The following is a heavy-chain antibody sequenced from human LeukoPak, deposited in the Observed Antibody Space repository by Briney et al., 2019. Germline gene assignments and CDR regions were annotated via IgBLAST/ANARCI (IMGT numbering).Heavy chain of an antibody. Sequence: GGALRLSCAASGFNFNSYWMSWVRQAPGKGLECVANIKQDGSEIYFVDSVKGRFTISRDNAKSSAYPQMNSLRGEDTAVYYCARARYGSGGYFFDFWGQGTLVTVSS. V-gene: IGHV3-7*04. CDR3: ARARYGSGGYFFDF. CDR2: IKQDGSEI. J-gene: IGHJ4*02. CDR1: GFNFNSYW. D-gene: IGHD3-10*01.